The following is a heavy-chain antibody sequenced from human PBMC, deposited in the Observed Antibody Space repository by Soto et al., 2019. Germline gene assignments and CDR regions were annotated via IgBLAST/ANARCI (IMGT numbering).Heavy chain of an antibody. CDR1: GFTFSSYS. J-gene: IGHJ5*02. Sequence: PVGSLRLSCAASGFTFSSYSMNWVRQAPGKGLEWVSYISSSSSTIYYADSVKGRFTISRDNAKNSLYLQMNSLRAEDTAVYYCARHPERIAQIGWFDPWGPGTLVTVSS. CDR2: ISSSSSTI. CDR3: ARHPERIAQIGWFDP. D-gene: IGHD6-13*01. V-gene: IGHV3-48*01.